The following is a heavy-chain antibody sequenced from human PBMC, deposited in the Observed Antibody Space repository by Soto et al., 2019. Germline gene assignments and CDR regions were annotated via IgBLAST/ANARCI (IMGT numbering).Heavy chain of an antibody. CDR1: GGSISSSSYY. Sequence: QLQLQESGPGLVKPSETLSLTCTVSGGSISSSSYYWGWIRQPPGKGLEWIGSIDYSGRTYFNPSLKRRVTMSVDTSKNQFSLKLSSVTAADTAVYYCASIMITFGGVSNFDYWGQGTLVTVSS. CDR2: IDYSGRT. D-gene: IGHD3-16*01. J-gene: IGHJ4*02. V-gene: IGHV4-39*01. CDR3: ASIMITFGGVSNFDY.